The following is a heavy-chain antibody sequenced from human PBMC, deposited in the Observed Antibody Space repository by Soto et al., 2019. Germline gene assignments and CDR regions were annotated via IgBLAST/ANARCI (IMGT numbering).Heavy chain of an antibody. CDR2: IYTSGST. V-gene: IGHV4-4*07. Sequence: QVQLQESGPGLVKPSETLSLTCTVSGGSISSYYWSWIRQPAGKGLEWIGRIYTSGSTNYNPSLKSRVTMSVDTSKNQFSLKLSSVTAADTAVYYCARDYGSRWLHYDAFDIWGQGTMVTVSS. D-gene: IGHD5-12*01. J-gene: IGHJ3*02. CDR3: ARDYGSRWLHYDAFDI. CDR1: GGSISSYY.